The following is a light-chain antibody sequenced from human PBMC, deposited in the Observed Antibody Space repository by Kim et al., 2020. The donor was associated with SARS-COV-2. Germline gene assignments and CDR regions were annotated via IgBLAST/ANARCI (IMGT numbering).Light chain of an antibody. CDR2: QDN. V-gene: IGLV3-1*01. CDR3: QAFRI. CDR1: PLGDTY. J-gene: IGLJ1*01. Sequence: PASMSMAPGQTAIISCSGDPLGDTYACWYQQKPGQSPVLLIYQDNKRPSGIPERFSGSHSGRTATLTISGTQAMDEADYYCQAFRIFGPGTKVTVL.